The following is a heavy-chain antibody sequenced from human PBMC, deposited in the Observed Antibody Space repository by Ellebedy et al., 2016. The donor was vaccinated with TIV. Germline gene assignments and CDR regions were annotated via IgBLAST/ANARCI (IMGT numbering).Heavy chain of an antibody. Sequence: SETLSLTXTVSGGSISSSSYFWGWIRQPPGKGLEWIGSIYNSGSAHYNPSLKSGVAISVDTAKNEFSLKLHSVTAADTAVYYCARLAIAVTNPLPDTWGQGILVTVSS. J-gene: IGHJ5*02. CDR2: IYNSGSA. D-gene: IGHD2-2*03. CDR1: GGSISSSSYF. V-gene: IGHV4-39*01. CDR3: ARLAIAVTNPLPDT.